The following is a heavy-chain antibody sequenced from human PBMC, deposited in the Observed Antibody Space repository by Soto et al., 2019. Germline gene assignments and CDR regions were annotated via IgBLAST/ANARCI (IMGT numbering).Heavy chain of an antibody. CDR2: ISGSGGST. D-gene: IGHD4-17*01. Sequence: GGALRPPLSAPRFNFWSHALSRGPQAPGKGLEWVSAISGSGGSTYYADSVKGRFTTSRDNSKNTLYLQMNSLRAEDTAVYYCASLATVTTSKSDYWGQGTLVTVSS. CDR1: RFNFWSHA. V-gene: IGHV3-23*01. CDR3: ASLATVTTSKSDY. J-gene: IGHJ4*02.